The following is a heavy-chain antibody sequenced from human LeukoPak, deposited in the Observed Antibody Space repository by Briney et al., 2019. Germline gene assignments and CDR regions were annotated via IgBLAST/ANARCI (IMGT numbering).Heavy chain of an antibody. V-gene: IGHV3-30*02. Sequence: GGSLRLSCAASGFTFSTHDMHWVRQAPGKGLEWVAFIRYDGSHEYYADSVKGRFTISRDNSKNTLYLQMNSVRSEDTALYYCAKPSGSGVDYWGQGTRVTVSS. D-gene: IGHD1-26*01. CDR1: GFTFSTHD. CDR2: IRYDGSHE. J-gene: IGHJ4*01. CDR3: AKPSGSGVDY.